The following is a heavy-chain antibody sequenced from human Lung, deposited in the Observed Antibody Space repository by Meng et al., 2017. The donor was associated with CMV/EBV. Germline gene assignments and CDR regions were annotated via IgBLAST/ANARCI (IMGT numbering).Heavy chain of an antibody. V-gene: IGHV7-4-1*02. CDR3: ARGGNFDP. J-gene: IGHJ5*02. CDR1: GYTFRTYT. D-gene: IGHD2/OR15-2a*01. Sequence: QVELVQSGFELKKPGASVMVSCKASGYTFRTYTINWVRQAHGRGLEWMGWISTNPGTPTYTQGFTGRFVFSLDTSVSTAYLQISSLKAEDTAVYYCARGGNFDPWGQGTLVTVSS. CDR2: ISTNPGTP.